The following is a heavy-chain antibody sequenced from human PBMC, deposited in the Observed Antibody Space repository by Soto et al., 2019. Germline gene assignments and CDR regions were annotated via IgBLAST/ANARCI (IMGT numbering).Heavy chain of an antibody. CDR2: INPKNGGT. J-gene: IGHJ4*02. CDR3: ARGIPVAVDY. Sequence: ASVKVSCKASGNTFTGDYMHWVRQAPGQGLEWMGCINPKNGGTNYVQKFEGRVTMTRDTSISTAYMELSRLRSDDTAVYYCARGIPVAVDYWGQGTLVTVSS. CDR1: GNTFTGDY. V-gene: IGHV1-2*02. D-gene: IGHD2-21*01.